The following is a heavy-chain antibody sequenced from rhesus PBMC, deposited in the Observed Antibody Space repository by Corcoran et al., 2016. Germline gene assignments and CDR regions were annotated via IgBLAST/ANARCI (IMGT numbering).Heavy chain of an antibody. CDR1: GGSISGLYD. D-gene: IGHD5-42*01. J-gene: IGHJ5-1*01. Sequence: QVQLQESGPGLVKPSETLSLTCAVSGGSISGLYDLTWIRQSPGKGLEWIGYFYGREGNTTYNPSLKNRITISKDTSKNQFSLKLSSVTAADTAVYYCAMGYSHTYNQFDVWGPGVLVTVSS. CDR3: AMGYSHTYNQFDV. CDR2: FYGREGNT. V-gene: IGHV4-76*01.